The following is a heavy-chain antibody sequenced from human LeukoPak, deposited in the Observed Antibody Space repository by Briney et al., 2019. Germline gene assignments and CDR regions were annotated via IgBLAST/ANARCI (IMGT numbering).Heavy chain of an antibody. CDR3: ARVVEMATIADYYYYYGMDV. D-gene: IGHD5-24*01. Sequence: ASVKVSCKASGYTFTSYGISWVRQAPGQGLEWMGWISAYNGNTNYAQKLQGRVTMTTDTSTSTAYMELRSLRSDDTAVYYCARVVEMATIADYYYYYGMDVWGQGTTVAVSS. CDR1: GYTFTSYG. CDR2: ISAYNGNT. V-gene: IGHV1-18*01. J-gene: IGHJ6*02.